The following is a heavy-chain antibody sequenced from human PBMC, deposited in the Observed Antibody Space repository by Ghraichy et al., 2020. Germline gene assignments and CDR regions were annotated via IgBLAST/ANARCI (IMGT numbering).Heavy chain of an antibody. CDR1: GGSISSSSYY. CDR3: ARGDYSSGPYDF. D-gene: IGHD6-19*01. J-gene: IGHJ2*01. CDR2: IFHSGST. V-gene: IGHV4-39*01. Sequence: SETLSLTCTVSGGSISSSSYYWGWIRQPPGKGLEWIGSIFHSGSTYYNPSLKTRVTISVDTSRNQFSLKLSSVIAADTAVYYCARGDYSSGPYDFWGRGTLVTVSS.